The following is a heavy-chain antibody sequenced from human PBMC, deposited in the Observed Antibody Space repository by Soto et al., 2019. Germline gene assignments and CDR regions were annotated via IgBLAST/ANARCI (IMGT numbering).Heavy chain of an antibody. V-gene: IGHV1-69*06. J-gene: IGHJ6*02. D-gene: IGHD3-3*01. CDR2: IIPIFGTA. Sequence: SVKVSCKASGGTFSSYAISWVRQAPGQGLEWMGGIIPIFGTANYAQKFQGRVTITADKSTSTAYMELSSLRSEDTAVYYCARKRWSAYYTVGYRYYYGMDVWGQGTTVTVYS. CDR3: ARKRWSAYYTVGYRYYYGMDV. CDR1: GGTFSSYA.